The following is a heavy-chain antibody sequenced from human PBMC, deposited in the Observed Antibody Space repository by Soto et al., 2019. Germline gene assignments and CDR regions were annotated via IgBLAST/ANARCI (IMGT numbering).Heavy chain of an antibody. J-gene: IGHJ4*02. V-gene: IGHV3-74*01. Sequence: EVQLVESGGGSFQPGGSLRLSCVASGITFTNYWMHWDRQVPGKGLVWVARVDSDGRGTSYADFVKSRFTISRDNAKNTLYRQMNSLRVHDTAMYYCCTVFEHWGQGIPVTVSS. CDR2: VDSDGRGT. CDR3: CTVFEH. CDR1: GITFTNYW.